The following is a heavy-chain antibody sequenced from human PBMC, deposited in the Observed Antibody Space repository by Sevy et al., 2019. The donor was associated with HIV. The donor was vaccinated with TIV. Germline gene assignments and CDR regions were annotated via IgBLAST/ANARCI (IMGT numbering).Heavy chain of an antibody. CDR3: AKHRDTLAAAAYLDH. CDR1: GFTFSEYA. J-gene: IGHJ4*02. Sequence: GGSLRLSCTASGFTFSEYAVHWVRQAPGKGLEWVAIISYDGLNKDYADSVQGRFTISRDNSKNTMYLQINSLRPEDTALYSCAKHRDTLAAAAYLDHWGQGTLVTVSS. D-gene: IGHD6-13*01. V-gene: IGHV3-30-3*02. CDR2: ISYDGLNK.